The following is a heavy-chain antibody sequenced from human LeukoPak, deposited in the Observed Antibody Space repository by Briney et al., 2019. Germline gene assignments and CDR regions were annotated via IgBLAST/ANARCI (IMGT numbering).Heavy chain of an antibody. CDR2: ISASNGNT. CDR3: AREGYSYGRLFDY. V-gene: IGHV1-18*01. D-gene: IGHD5-18*01. Sequence: GASVKVSCKASGYTFTRYGISWVRQAPGQGLQWLGWISASNGNTNYAQKFRDRVTMNTDTSTGTAYLDVRSLTSDDTAVYYCAREGYSYGRLFDYWGQGTLVTVSS. CDR1: GYTFTRYG. J-gene: IGHJ4*02.